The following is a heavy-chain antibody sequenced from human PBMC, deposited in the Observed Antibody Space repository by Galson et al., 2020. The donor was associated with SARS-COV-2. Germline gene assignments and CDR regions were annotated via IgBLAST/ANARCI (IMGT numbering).Heavy chain of an antibody. D-gene: IGHD2-15*01. CDR1: GGSISSSSYY. Sequence: SETLSLTCTVSGGSISSSSYYWGWIRQPPGKGLEWIGSIYYSGSTYYNPSLKSRVTISVDTSKNQFSLKLSSVTAADTAVYYCARLLDCSGGSCPHNWFGPWGQGTRVTVSS. J-gene: IGHJ5*02. CDR3: ARLLDCSGGSCPHNWFGP. V-gene: IGHV4-39*01. CDR2: IYYSGST.